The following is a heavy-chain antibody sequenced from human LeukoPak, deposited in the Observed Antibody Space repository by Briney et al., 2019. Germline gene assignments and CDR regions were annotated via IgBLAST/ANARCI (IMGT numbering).Heavy chain of an antibody. CDR3: ARGTYCGGDCSSN. V-gene: IGHV3-74*03. Sequence: GGSLRLSCAASGFTFSTYAMSWVRQAPGKGLVWVSRINGDGSSITYADSVKGRFTIFRDNAKNTLYLQMNSLRAEDTAVYYCARGTYCGGDCSSNWGQGTLVTVSS. CDR2: INGDGSSI. D-gene: IGHD2-21*02. CDR1: GFTFSTYA. J-gene: IGHJ4*02.